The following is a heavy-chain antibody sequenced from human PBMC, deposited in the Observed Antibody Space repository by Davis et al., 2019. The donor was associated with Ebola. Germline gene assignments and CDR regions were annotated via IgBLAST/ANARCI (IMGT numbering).Heavy chain of an antibody. Sequence: PGGSLRLSCEASGFTFRNYAMNWVRQRPGQGLEWVSGISGAGYNTYHADSVKGRFTISRDNSKNTLYLQMNSLSADDTAVYYCATCGFCVSSSGIDYRGQGTLVTVSS. J-gene: IGHJ4*02. CDR2: ISGAGYNT. CDR3: ATCGFCVSSSGIDY. V-gene: IGHV3-23*01. D-gene: IGHD6-19*01. CDR1: GFTFRNYA.